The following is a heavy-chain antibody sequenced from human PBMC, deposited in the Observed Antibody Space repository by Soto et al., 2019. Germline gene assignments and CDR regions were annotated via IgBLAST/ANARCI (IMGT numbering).Heavy chain of an antibody. J-gene: IGHJ6*02. D-gene: IGHD2-2*01. CDR2: ISAYNGNT. V-gene: IGHV1-18*01. CDR3: AREYCISTSCYSQVTDNYYYYGMDV. Sequence: ASVKVSCKASGYTFTSYGISWVRQAPGQGLEWMGWISAYNGNTNYAQKLQGRVTMTTDTSTSTAYMELRSLRSDDTAVYYCAREYCISTSCYSQVTDNYYYYGMDVWGQGTTVTSP. CDR1: GYTFTSYG.